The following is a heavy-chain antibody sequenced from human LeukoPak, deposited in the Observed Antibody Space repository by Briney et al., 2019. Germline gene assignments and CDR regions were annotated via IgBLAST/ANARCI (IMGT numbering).Heavy chain of an antibody. D-gene: IGHD5-18*01. CDR1: GFTFSSYW. V-gene: IGHV3-74*01. J-gene: IGHJ3*02. CDR3: TKDLGYTYGYIRAFDI. CDR2: INSDGSST. Sequence: GGSLRLSCAASGFTFSSYWMHWVRQAPGKGLVWVSRINSDGSSTSYADSVKGRFTISRDNAKNTLYLQMNSLRAEDTAVYYCTKDLGYTYGYIRAFDIWGQGTMVTVSS.